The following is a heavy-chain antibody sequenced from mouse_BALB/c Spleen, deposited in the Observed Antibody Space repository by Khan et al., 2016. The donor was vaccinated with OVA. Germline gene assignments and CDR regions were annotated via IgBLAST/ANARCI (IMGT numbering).Heavy chain of an antibody. V-gene: IGHV5-6*01. CDR3: TRLAYYYNSEGFAY. CDR1: GFTFSTYG. Sequence: EVELVESGGDLVKPGGSLKLSCAASGFTFSTYGMSWVRQTPDKRLEWVAGISSGGSYTYYPDSVKGRFTISRDNAKNTLHLQMGSLKSEDTAMYYCTRLAYYYNSEGFAYWGQGTLVTVSA. J-gene: IGHJ3*01. CDR2: ISSGGSYT. D-gene: IGHD1-1*01.